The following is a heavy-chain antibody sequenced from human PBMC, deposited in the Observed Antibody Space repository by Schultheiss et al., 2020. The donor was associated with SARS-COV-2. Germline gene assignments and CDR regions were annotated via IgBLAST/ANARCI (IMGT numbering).Heavy chain of an antibody. J-gene: IGHJ4*02. CDR1: GFTFSSYG. CDR2: IGTAGDT. CDR3: ARDHSSSLDY. Sequence: GESLKISCAASGFTFSSYGMHWVRQAPGKGLEWVSAIGTAGDTYYPGSVKGRFTISRENAKNSLYLQMNSLRAGDTAVYYCARDHSSSLDYWGQGTLVTVSS. V-gene: IGHV3-13*01. D-gene: IGHD6-13*01.